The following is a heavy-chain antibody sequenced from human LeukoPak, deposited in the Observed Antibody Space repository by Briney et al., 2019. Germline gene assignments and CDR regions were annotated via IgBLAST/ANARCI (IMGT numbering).Heavy chain of an antibody. V-gene: IGHV3-48*03. D-gene: IGHD6-19*01. CDR2: ISSSGSAI. J-gene: IGHJ4*02. CDR3: ARDSSGSRLDY. Sequence: GGSLRLSCAASGFTFSSYEMNCVRQAPGKGLEWVSYISSSGSAIHYADSVKGRFTISRDNAKNSLYLQTDSLRAEDTAVYYCARDSSGSRLDYWGQGTLVTVSS. CDR1: GFTFSSYE.